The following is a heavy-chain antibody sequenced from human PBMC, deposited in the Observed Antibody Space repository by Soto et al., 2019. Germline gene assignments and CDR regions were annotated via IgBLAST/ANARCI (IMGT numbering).Heavy chain of an antibody. Sequence: PXGSLILSCAAAGFTFSSYWMSWVRQAPGKGLDWVANIKQDGSEKYYVDSVKGRFTISRDNAKNSLYLQMNSLRAEDTAVYYCARSKDRGAYYGMDVSGQGTTVTVSS. V-gene: IGHV3-7*03. CDR1: GFTFSSYW. D-gene: IGHD3-10*01. CDR3: ARSKDRGAYYGMDV. CDR2: IKQDGSEK. J-gene: IGHJ6*02.